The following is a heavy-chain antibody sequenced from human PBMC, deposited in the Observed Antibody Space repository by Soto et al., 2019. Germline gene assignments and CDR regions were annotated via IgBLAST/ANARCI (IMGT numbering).Heavy chain of an antibody. CDR2: ISTSSSYT. CDR1: GFTFSSYA. Sequence: GGSLRLSCAASGFTFSSYAMSWVRQAPGKGLEWVSSISTSSSYTNYADSLKGRFTISRDNAKSSLHLQMNSLRAEDTAVYYCARGALRFFDWSSEYYYGMDVWGQGTTVTVSS. D-gene: IGHD3-9*01. CDR3: ARGALRFFDWSSEYYYGMDV. V-gene: IGHV3-21*01. J-gene: IGHJ6*02.